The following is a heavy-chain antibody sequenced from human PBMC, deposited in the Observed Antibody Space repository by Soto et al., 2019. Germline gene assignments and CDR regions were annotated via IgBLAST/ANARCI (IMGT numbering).Heavy chain of an antibody. D-gene: IGHD2-15*01. CDR2: ISGGGDSA. CDR1: GFTFSRHA. V-gene: IGHV3-23*01. CDR3: AKAGGSAWDYGMDV. Sequence: EVQLLESGGGLVQPGGSLRLSCAASGFTFSRHAMSWVRQAPGKGLEWVSAISGGGDSAYHADSVKGRFTISRDNSTHTRFLQMNSLRAEDTAVYYCAKAGGSAWDYGMDVWGQGTTVTVSS. J-gene: IGHJ6*02.